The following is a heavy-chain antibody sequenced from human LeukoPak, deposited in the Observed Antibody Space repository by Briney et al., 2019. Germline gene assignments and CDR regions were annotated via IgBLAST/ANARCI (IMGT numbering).Heavy chain of an antibody. D-gene: IGHD5-18*01. J-gene: IGHJ4*02. V-gene: IGHV3-30*01. CDR2: ISYDGSNK. CDR3: ARTYIRGYSYGVLGY. CDR1: GFTLSSYA. Sequence: GRSLRYSRAASGFTLSSYAMHWVRQAPGKGLDLVAVISYDGSNKYYADSVKGRFTISRDNSKNTLYLQMNSLRAEDTAVYYCARTYIRGYSYGVLGYWGQGTLVTVSS.